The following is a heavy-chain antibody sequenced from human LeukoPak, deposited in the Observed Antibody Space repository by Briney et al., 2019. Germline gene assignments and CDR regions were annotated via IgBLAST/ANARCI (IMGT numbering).Heavy chain of an antibody. CDR3: ARGKGYYDSSGYTEYYFDY. CDR2: INHSGST. J-gene: IGHJ4*02. V-gene: IGHV4-34*01. Sequence: PSETLSLTCAVYGGSFSGYYWSWIRQPPGKGLEWIGEINHSGSTNYNPSLKSRVTISVDTSKNQFSLKLSSVTAADTAVYYCARGKGYYDSSGYTEYYFDYWGQGTLVTVSS. D-gene: IGHD3-22*01. CDR1: GGSFSGYY.